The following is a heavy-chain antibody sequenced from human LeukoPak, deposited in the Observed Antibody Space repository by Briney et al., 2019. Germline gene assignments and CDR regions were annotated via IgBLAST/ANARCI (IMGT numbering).Heavy chain of an antibody. CDR2: IYYSGST. CDR1: GGSISSYY. CDR3: ARAASLHYFDY. V-gene: IGHV4-59*01. Sequence: PSETLSLTCTVSGGSISSYYWSWIRQPPGKGLEWIGYIYYSGSTNYNPSLKSRVTISVDTSKNQFSLKLSSVTAADTAVYYCARAASLHYFDYWGQGTLVTVSS. J-gene: IGHJ4*02. D-gene: IGHD2-15*01.